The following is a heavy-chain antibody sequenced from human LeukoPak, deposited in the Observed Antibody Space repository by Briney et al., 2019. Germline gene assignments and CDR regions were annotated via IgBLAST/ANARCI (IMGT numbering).Heavy chain of an antibody. CDR2: IWYDGSNK. V-gene: IGHV3-33*06. CDR1: GFTYSSYG. Sequence: AGGSLRLSCAASGFTYSSYGMHWVRQAPGKGLEWVAVIWYDGSNKYYADSVKGRFTISRDNSKNTLYLQMNSLRAEDTAVYYCAKGPRITIFGVVTTNFDYWGQGTLVTVSS. J-gene: IGHJ4*02. CDR3: AKGPRITIFGVVTTNFDY. D-gene: IGHD3-3*01.